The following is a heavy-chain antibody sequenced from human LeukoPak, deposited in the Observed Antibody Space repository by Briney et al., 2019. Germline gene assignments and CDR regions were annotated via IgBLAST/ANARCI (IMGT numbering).Heavy chain of an antibody. V-gene: IGHV3-7*01. CDR1: GFTFGRYW. CDR2: INQGGSRL. D-gene: IGHD2-8*01. CDR3: ARLKDDVTKLDY. J-gene: IGHJ4*02. Sequence: GGALRLSCAGSGFTFGRYWMSWVRQAPGKGLEWVASINQGGSRLHYLDSVTGRFIISRDDAQNSLFLQMTRLRVDDTAVYYCARLKDDVTKLDYWGQGTLVSVSS.